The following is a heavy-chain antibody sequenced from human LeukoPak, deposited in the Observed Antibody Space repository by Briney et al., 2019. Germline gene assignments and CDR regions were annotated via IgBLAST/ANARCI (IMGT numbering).Heavy chain of an antibody. D-gene: IGHD6-19*01. J-gene: IGHJ5*02. CDR1: GGSFSGYY. V-gene: IGHV4-34*01. CDR2: INHSGST. CDR3: ARIGGSGWFAKYNWFDP. Sequence: SETLSLTCAVYGGSFSGYYWSWIRQPPGKGLEWIGEINHSGSTNYNPSLKSRVTISVDTSKNQFSLKLSSVTAADTAVYHCARIGGSGWFAKYNWFDPWGQGTLVTVSS.